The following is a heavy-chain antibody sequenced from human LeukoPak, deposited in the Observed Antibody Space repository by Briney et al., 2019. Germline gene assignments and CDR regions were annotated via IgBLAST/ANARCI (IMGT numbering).Heavy chain of an antibody. CDR2: IRTTAEGAKYA. J-gene: IGHJ4*02. CDR3: ATDQRYAFDY. D-gene: IGHD3-9*01. CDR1: AFSFTDYP. Sequence: AGSLRLSCATSAFSFTDYPMNWVRQAPGKGLEWISNIRTTAEGAKYAYYADSVKGRVTISRDDGKNTLYLHMNSLRDDDTAVYYCATDQRYAFDYWGQGILVTVSS. V-gene: IGHV3-48*02.